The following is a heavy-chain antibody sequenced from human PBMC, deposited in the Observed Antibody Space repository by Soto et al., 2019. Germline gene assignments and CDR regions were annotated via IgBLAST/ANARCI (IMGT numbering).Heavy chain of an antibody. CDR1: GGSISSSDHY. D-gene: IGHD5-18*01. V-gene: IGHV4-30-4*01. Sequence: SETLSLTCTVSGGSISSSDHYWSWIRQPPGKGLEWIGYIYYSGTTYYNPSLKSRVTISVDTSENQFSLKVNSVTAADTAVYYCARALIQLWPHYYYGMDVWGQGTTVTVSS. CDR2: IYYSGTT. CDR3: ARALIQLWPHYYYGMDV. J-gene: IGHJ6*02.